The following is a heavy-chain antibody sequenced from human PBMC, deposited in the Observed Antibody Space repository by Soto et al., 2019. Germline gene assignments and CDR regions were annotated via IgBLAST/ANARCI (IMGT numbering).Heavy chain of an antibody. CDR1: GFTFGSYG. CDR3: ARDGVVPAFPVEYYYYGMDV. CDR2: IWYDGSNK. V-gene: IGHV3-33*01. Sequence: QVQLVESGGGVVQPGRSLGLSCAASGFTFGSYGMHWVRQAPGKGLEWVAVIWYDGSNKYYADSVKGRFTISRDNSKNTLYLQMTSLRAEDTAVYYCARDGVVPAFPVEYYYYGMDVWGQGTTVTVSS. D-gene: IGHD2-2*01. J-gene: IGHJ6*02.